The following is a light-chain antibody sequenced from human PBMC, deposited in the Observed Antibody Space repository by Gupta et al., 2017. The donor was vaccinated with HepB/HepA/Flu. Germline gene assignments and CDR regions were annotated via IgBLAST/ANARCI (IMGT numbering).Light chain of an antibody. Sequence: IQLTQSPSSLPASVGDRVTITCRASQSIFNYFNWYQQKPGRAPKLLISSASTLQSGVPSRFSGSGSETDFTPIISSLQPEDFATYYCQQSYSNPSTFGGGTKVEIK. J-gene: IGKJ4*01. CDR3: QQSYSNPST. CDR2: SAS. CDR1: QSIFNY. V-gene: IGKV1-39*01.